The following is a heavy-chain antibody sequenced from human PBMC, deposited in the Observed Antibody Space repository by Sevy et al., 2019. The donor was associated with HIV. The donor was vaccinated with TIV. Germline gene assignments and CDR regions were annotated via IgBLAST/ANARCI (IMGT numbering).Heavy chain of an antibody. J-gene: IGHJ4*02. D-gene: IGHD2-8*01. CDR2: LSFGCGKI. CDR1: GFDFSIYS. V-gene: IGHV3-23*01. CDR3: AREGCTKPHDY. Sequence: RGFLRLSCAASGFDFSIYSMSWVRQAPGKGLERVSTLSFGCGKINYADSVKGRFTISRVNSKSSVYLQMNNMRVDDTAVDYCAREGCTKPHDYWGQGTLVTVSS.